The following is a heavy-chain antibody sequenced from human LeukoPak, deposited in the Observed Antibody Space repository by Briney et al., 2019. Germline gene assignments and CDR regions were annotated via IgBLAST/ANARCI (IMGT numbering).Heavy chain of an antibody. V-gene: IGHV3-9*03. D-gene: IGHD6-13*01. Sequence: GGSLRLSCAASGFTFDDYAMHWVRQAPGKGLEWVSGISWNSGSIGYADSVKGRFTISRDNAKNSLYLQMNSLRAEDMALYYCAKGFNSSPVYYMDVWGKGTTVTVSS. CDR1: GFTFDDYA. CDR2: ISWNSGSI. CDR3: AKGFNSSPVYYMDV. J-gene: IGHJ6*03.